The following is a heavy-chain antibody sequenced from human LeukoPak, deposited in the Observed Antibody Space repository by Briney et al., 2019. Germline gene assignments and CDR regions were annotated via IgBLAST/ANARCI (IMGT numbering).Heavy chain of an antibody. V-gene: IGHV3-21*04. D-gene: IGHD3-22*01. CDR2: ISSSSSYF. J-gene: IGHJ4*02. CDR1: GFTLSSHS. Sequence: PGGSLRLSCAASGFTLSSHSMNWVRQAPGKGLEWVSSISSSSSYFYYADSVKGRFTISRDNSKNTLYLQMNSLRAEDTAVYYCAREGTYYYDSSGYFFDYWGQGTLVTVSS. CDR3: AREGTYYYDSSGYFFDY.